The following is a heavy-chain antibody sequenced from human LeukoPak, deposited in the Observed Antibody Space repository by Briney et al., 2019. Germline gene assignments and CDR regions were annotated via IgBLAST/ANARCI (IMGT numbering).Heavy chain of an antibody. Sequence: SETLSLACAVYGGSFSGDYWTWIRQPPGKGLEWIGYIFSSGSTNSHPSLKSRVTISIDTSKTQFSLKLSSVTAADTAVYYGVRRTFLRRANYTYYFFDYWAQGILVTVSS. CDR2: IFSSGST. CDR3: VRRTFLRRANYTYYFFDY. CDR1: GGSFSGDY. V-gene: IGHV4-4*08. J-gene: IGHJ4*02. D-gene: IGHD4/OR15-4a*01.